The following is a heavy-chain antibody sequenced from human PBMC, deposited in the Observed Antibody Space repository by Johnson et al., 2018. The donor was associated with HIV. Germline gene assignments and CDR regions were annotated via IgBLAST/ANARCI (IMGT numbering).Heavy chain of an antibody. V-gene: IGHV3-66*02. J-gene: IGHJ3*02. CDR3: AKAIGDAFDI. Sequence: VQLVESGGGLVQPGGSLRLSCAASGFTFSSYAMHWVRQAPGKGLEWVSVIYSGGSTYYADSVKGRFTISRDNSKNTLYLQMNSLRAEDTAVYYCAKAIGDAFDIWGQGTMVTVSS. CDR2: IYSGGST. D-gene: IGHD2/OR15-2a*01. CDR1: GFTFSSYA.